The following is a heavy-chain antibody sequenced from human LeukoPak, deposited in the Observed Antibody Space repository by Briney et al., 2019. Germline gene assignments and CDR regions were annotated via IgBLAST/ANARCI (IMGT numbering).Heavy chain of an antibody. Sequence: GGSLRLSCAASGFTFSSYAMHWVRQAPGKGLEWVAVISYDGSNKYYADSVKGRFTISRDNSKNTLYLQMNSLRAEDTAVYYCARERPREVVAYYFAYWGQGTLVTVSS. D-gene: IGHD2-15*01. V-gene: IGHV3-30-3*01. CDR1: GFTFSSYA. CDR3: ARERPREVVAYYFAY. J-gene: IGHJ4*02. CDR2: ISYDGSNK.